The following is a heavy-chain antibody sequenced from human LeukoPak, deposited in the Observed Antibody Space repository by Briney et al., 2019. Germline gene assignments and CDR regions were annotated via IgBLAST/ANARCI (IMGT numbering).Heavy chain of an antibody. CDR3: ASLDYDSSGYPFDY. CDR1: GGTFSSYA. CDR2: IIPIFGTA. D-gene: IGHD3-22*01. V-gene: IGHV1-69*06. J-gene: IGHJ4*02. Sequence: SVKVSCKASGGTFSSYAISWVRQAPGQGLEWMGGIIPIFGTANYAQKFQGRVTITADKSTSTAYMELSSLRSEDTAVYYCASLDYDSSGYPFDYWGQGTLVTVSS.